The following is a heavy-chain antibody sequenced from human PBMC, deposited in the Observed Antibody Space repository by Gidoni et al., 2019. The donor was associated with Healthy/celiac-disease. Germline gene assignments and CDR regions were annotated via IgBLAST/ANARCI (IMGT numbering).Heavy chain of an antibody. D-gene: IGHD1-26*01. CDR3: GRGGWGSGSYSYDY. Sequence: QVQLVQSGAEVKKPGSSVKVSCKASGGTFSSYTISWVRQAPGQGLEWMGRIIPILGIANYEQKFQGRVTITADKSTSTAYMELSSLRSEDTAVYYCGRGGWGSGSYSYDYWGQGTLVTVSS. J-gene: IGHJ4*02. CDR1: GGTFSSYT. V-gene: IGHV1-69*02. CDR2: IIPILGIA.